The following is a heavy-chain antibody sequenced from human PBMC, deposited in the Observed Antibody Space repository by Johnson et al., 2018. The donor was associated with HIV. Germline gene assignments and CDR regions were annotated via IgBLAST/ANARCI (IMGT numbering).Heavy chain of an antibody. CDR2: ISYDGSKI. D-gene: IGHD1-7*01. CDR3: ASGGGYELRESDAFEV. Sequence: QVQLVESGGGVVQPGGSLRLSCAASGFTFSSYAMHWVRQAPGKGLEWVAVISYDGSKIYHADSVKGRFTISRDNSKNMLYLQMKSLRPDDTAVYYCASGGGYELRESDAFEVWGQGTVVTVSS. J-gene: IGHJ3*01. CDR1: GFTFSSYA. V-gene: IGHV3-30*04.